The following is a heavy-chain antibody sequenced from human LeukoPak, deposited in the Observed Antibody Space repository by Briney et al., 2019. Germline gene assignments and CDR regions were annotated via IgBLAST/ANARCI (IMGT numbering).Heavy chain of an antibody. J-gene: IGHJ6*04. Sequence: GGSLRLSCAASGFTFSNFWMNWVRQAPGEGLEWVANINQDGSERFVKGRFTISRDNAQNSLFLQMNNLRAEDTAVYYCARGSRRPYTGTHAGGGMDVWGKGTTVTVSS. V-gene: IGHV3-7*04. CDR1: GFTFSNFW. CDR2: INQDGSE. D-gene: IGHD3-10*01. CDR3: ARGSRRPYTGTHAGGGMDV.